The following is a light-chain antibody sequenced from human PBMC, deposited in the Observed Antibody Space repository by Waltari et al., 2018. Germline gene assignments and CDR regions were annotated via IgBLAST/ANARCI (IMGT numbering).Light chain of an antibody. Sequence: QSVLTQPPSASGTPGQRVTISCYGSSSNIGSHTVNWYQHLPGTAPKLLTYNNSQRPSGVPDRFSGSKSGTSASLAISGLQSEDEADYYCAAWDDSLNGLNWVFGGGTKVTVL. CDR3: AAWDDSLNGLNWV. J-gene: IGLJ3*02. CDR2: NNS. CDR1: SSNIGSHT. V-gene: IGLV1-44*01.